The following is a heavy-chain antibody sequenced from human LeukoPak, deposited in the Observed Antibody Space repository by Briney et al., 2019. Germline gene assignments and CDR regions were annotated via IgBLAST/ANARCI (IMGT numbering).Heavy chain of an antibody. J-gene: IGHJ4*02. CDR2: ISSSSSAI. CDR3: AREAGYCSGSSCFYFDS. V-gene: IGHV3-48*01. D-gene: IGHD2-15*01. Sequence: PGGSLRLSCAASGFTFSSYTMNWVRQAPGKGLEWVSSISSSSSAIYYAASVKGRFTISRDNAKNSLYLQMNSLRAEDTAVYYCAREAGYCSGSSCFYFDSWGQGTLVTVSS. CDR1: GFTFSSYT.